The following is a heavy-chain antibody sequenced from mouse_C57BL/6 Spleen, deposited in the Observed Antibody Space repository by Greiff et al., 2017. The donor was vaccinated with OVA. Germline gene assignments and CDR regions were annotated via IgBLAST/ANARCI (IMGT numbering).Heavy chain of an antibody. CDR3: ARKNYGSRGHYFDY. D-gene: IGHD1-1*01. J-gene: IGHJ2*01. CDR1: GFTFSDYG. CDR2: ISSGSSTI. Sequence: DVMLVESGGGLVKPGGSLKLSCAASGFTFSDYGMHWVRQAPEKGLEWVAYISSGSSTIYYADTVKGRFTISRDNAKNTLFLQMTSLRSEDTAMYYCARKNYGSRGHYFDYWGQGTTLTVSS. V-gene: IGHV5-17*01.